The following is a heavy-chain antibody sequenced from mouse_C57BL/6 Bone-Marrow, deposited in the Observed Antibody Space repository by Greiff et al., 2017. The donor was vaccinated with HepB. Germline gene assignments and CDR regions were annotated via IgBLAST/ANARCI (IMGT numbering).Heavy chain of an antibody. V-gene: IGHV5-6*01. D-gene: IGHD1-1*01. CDR2: ISSGGSYT. J-gene: IGHJ4*01. CDR3: ARAITTVVAKGGYAMDY. Sequence: EVQLQQSGGDLVKPGGSLKLSCAASGFTFSSYGMSWVRQTPDKRLEWVATISSGGSYTYYPDSVKGRFTISRDNAKNTLYLQMSSLKSEDTAMYYWARAITTVVAKGGYAMDYWGQGTSVTVSS. CDR1: GFTFSSYG.